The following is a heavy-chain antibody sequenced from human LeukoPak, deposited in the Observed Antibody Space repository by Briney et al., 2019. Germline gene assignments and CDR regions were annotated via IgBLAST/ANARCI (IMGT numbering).Heavy chain of an antibody. CDR2: IGSSSNYI. CDR3: ARVRDGLGEY. V-gene: IGHV3-21*06. D-gene: IGHD3-16*01. CDR1: GFIFRIYG. J-gene: IGHJ4*02. Sequence: GGSLRLSCAASGFIFRIYGMHWVRQAPGKGLEWVSFIGSSSNYIYYADSVKGRFTIYRDNAKNSLYLQMNSLRAEDTAVYYCARVRDGLGEYWGQGTLVTVSS.